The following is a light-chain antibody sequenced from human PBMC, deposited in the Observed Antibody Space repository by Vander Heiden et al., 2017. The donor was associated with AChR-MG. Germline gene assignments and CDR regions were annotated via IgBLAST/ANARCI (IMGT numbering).Light chain of an antibody. V-gene: IGLV1-44*01. J-gene: IGLJ2*01. CDR2: ITN. Sequence: QSVLTQAPSASGTPGQRVTISCSGSSSNIGINAVNWYQQFPGTAPKLLIYITNQRPSGVPDRFSGSKSGTSASLAISGLQSEDEADYYCAAWDDSLNGVVFGGGTKLTVL. CDR3: AAWDDSLNGVV. CDR1: SSNIGINA.